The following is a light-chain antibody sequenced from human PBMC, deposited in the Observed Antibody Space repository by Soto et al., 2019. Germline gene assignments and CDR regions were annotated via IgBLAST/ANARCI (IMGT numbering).Light chain of an antibody. CDR2: EVR. Sequence: QSALTQPASVSGSAGQSITISCSGTMRDVGAYNLVSWYQQHPGTAPKLIIYEVRNRPSGISSRFSGSKSGTSASLAISGLRSEDEADYYCAAWDDSLSGWVFGGGTKLTVL. CDR1: MRDVGAYNL. V-gene: IGLV2-14*01. CDR3: AAWDDSLSGWV. J-gene: IGLJ3*02.